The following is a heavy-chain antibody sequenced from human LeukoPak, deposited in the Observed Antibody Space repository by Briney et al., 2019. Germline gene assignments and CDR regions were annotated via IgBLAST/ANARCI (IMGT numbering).Heavy chain of an antibody. V-gene: IGHV3-23*01. CDR1: GFTFSTYG. Sequence: GGSLRLSCAASGFTFSTYGMNWVRQAPGKGLEWVSGISPSGDITYYADSVMGRFSISRDNSENTLYLQMNSLRAEDTAVYYCAKKYSSSSGAFDIWGQGTMVTVSS. J-gene: IGHJ3*02. CDR2: ISPSGDIT. CDR3: AKKYSSSSGAFDI. D-gene: IGHD6-6*01.